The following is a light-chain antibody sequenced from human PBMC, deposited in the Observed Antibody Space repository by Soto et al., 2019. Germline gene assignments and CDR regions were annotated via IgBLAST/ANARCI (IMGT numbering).Light chain of an antibody. J-gene: IGKJ1*01. CDR2: AAS. CDR1: QAIRTA. CDR3: LLDFRYFWA. Sequence: AIQLTQSPSSLYASVGDRVTITCWASQAIRTALGWYQQKPGKVPKLLIYAASILQSGVPSRFSGSGSGTDFTLTISSLQPEDFATYYCLLDFRYFWAFGQGTKVEIK. V-gene: IGKV1-6*01.